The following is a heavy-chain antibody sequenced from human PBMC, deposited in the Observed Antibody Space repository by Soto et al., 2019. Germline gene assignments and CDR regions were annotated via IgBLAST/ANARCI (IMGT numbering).Heavy chain of an antibody. D-gene: IGHD3-16*02. Sequence: QVQLQESGPRLVKPSETLSLTCTVSGGSISGHYWSWIRQPPGKGLEWIGYAYYSGSTNYNPSLKGRVTISVDTPKNQFALNLSSVTAADTAVYYCASMITSGGAILGGLDYWGQGTLVTVSS. CDR3: ASMITSGGAILGGLDY. V-gene: IGHV4-59*11. CDR1: GGSISGHY. J-gene: IGHJ4*02. CDR2: AYYSGST.